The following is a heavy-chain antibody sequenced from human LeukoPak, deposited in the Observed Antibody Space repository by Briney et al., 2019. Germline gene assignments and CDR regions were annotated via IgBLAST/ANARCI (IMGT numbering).Heavy chain of an antibody. D-gene: IGHD3-22*01. CDR3: ARHLYYYDSSGYYYDYYYYGMDV. V-gene: IGHV4-39*01. Sequence: SETLSLTCTVPGGSISSSSYYWGWIRQPPGKGLERIGSIYYSGSTYYNPSLKSRVTISVVTSKNQFSLKLSSVTAADTAVYYCARHLYYYDSSGYYYDYYYYGMDVWGQGTTVTVSS. J-gene: IGHJ6*02. CDR2: IYYSGST. CDR1: GGSISSSSYY.